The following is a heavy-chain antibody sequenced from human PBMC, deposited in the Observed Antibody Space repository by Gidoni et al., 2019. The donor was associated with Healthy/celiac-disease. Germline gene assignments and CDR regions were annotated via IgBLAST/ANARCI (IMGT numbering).Heavy chain of an antibody. D-gene: IGHD3-3*01. CDR2: INHSGST. CDR3: ARGGSSNYDFWSGYYGRYWFDP. V-gene: IGHV4-34*01. J-gene: IGHJ5*02. Sequence: QVQLQQWGAGLLTPSETLSLTCAVYGGSFSGYYWSWIRQPPGKGLEWIGEINHSGSTNSNPSLKSRVTISGDTSKNQFSLKLSSVTAADTAVYYCARGGSSNYDFWSGYYGRYWFDPWGQGTLVTVSS. CDR1: GGSFSGYY.